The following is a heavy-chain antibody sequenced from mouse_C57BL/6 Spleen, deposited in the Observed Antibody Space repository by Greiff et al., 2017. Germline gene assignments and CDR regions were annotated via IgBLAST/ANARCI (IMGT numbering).Heavy chain of an antibody. CDR1: GYTFTDYN. J-gene: IGHJ1*03. CDR2: INPNNGGT. Sequence: VQLQQSGPELVKPGASVKMSCKASGYTFTDYNMHWVKQSHGKSLEWIGYINPNNGGTSYNQKFKGKATLTVDTSSSTAYMELHSLTSEDSAVYFCARGRYFDVWGTGTTVTVSS. V-gene: IGHV1-22*01. CDR3: ARGRYFDV.